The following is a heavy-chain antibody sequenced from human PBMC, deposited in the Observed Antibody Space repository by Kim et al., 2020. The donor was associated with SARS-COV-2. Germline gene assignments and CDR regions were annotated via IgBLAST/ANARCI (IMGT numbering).Heavy chain of an antibody. Sequence: FTISRDNSKNTLYLQMNSLRAEDTAVYYCARDQGRGGGSEGRPLLYGMDVWGQGTTVTVSS. CDR3: ARDQGRGGGSEGRPLLYGMDV. V-gene: IGHV3-53*01. J-gene: IGHJ6*02. D-gene: IGHD2-15*01.